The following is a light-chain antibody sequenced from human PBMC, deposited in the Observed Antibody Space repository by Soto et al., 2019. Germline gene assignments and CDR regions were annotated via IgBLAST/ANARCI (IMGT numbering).Light chain of an antibody. CDR1: SSDVGSYNR. CDR3: TSFTSSTHYV. Sequence: QSALTQPPSVSGSPGQSFTICCTGTSSDVGSYNRVSWYQQSPGTAPKLMVSGVNNRPSGVPDRFSGSKSGNTASLTISGLQAEDEADYYCTSFTSSTHYVFGTGTKVTVL. V-gene: IGLV2-18*02. CDR2: GVN. J-gene: IGLJ1*01.